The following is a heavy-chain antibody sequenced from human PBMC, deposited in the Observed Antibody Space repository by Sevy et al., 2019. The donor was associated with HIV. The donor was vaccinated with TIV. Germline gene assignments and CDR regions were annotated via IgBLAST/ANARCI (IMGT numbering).Heavy chain of an antibody. J-gene: IGHJ4*01. V-gene: IGHV4-39*01. CDR1: GDSISSSTYH. CDR2: IYYSGNT. Sequence: SETLSLTCTVSGDSISSSTYHWGWIRQSPGKGLERIGNIYYSGNTNYNPSLTSRATISVETSKNQFSLNLTSVTAADTAVYYCARVVDFWSGYLDYWGQGTLVTVSS. D-gene: IGHD3-3*01. CDR3: ARVVDFWSGYLDY.